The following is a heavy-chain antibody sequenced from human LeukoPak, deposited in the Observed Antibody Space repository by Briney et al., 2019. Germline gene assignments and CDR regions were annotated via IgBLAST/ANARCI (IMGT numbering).Heavy chain of an antibody. CDR2: IKQDGGQT. CDR3: ARKNGLDY. V-gene: IGHV3-7*01. Sequence: GGSLRLSCAASGFTFSNYWMSWVRQAPGKGLEWVATIKQDGGQTYYVDSVKGRFTISRDNAKNSLYLQMNSLRAEDTAVYYCARKNGLDYWGQGTLVTVSS. J-gene: IGHJ4*02. CDR1: GFTFSNYW.